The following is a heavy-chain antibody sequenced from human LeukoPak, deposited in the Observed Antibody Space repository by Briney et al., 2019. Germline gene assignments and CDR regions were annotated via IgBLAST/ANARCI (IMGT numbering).Heavy chain of an antibody. CDR1: GGSISSGDYY. V-gene: IGHV4-30-4*01. Sequence: SQTLSLTCTVSGGSISSGDYYWRWLRQPPGKGLEWIGYIYYSGRTYYHPSLKSRVTISVDTSKNQFSLKLSSVTAADTAVYYCARDLSVSGQLLSTSAFDIWGQGTMVTVSS. J-gene: IGHJ3*02. D-gene: IGHD3-10*01. CDR3: ARDLSVSGQLLSTSAFDI. CDR2: IYYSGRT.